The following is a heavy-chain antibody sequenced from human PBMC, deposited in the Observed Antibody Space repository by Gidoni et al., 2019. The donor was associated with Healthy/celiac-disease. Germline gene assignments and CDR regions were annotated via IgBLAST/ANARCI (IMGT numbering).Heavy chain of an antibody. J-gene: IGHJ6*02. CDR3: ARDLPYYDFWSGLTNYYYYGMDV. CDR2: ISYDGSNK. V-gene: IGHV3-30*04. CDR1: GFPFSSYP. D-gene: IGHD3-3*01. Sequence: QVQLVESGGGVVQPGRSLRLSCAAPGFPFSSYPMHWVRQAPGKGLEWVAVISYDGSNKYYADSVKGRFTISRDNSKNTLYLQMNSLRAEDTAVYYCARDLPYYDFWSGLTNYYYYGMDVWGQGTTVTVSS.